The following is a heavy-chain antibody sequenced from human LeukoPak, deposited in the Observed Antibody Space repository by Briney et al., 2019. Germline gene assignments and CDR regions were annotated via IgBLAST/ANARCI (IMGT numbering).Heavy chain of an antibody. J-gene: IGHJ4*02. CDR3: TTDFYCSSTSCYVH. CDR1: GFTFSNAW. CDR2: IKSKTDGGTT. D-gene: IGHD2-2*01. V-gene: IGHV3-15*01. Sequence: PGGSLRLSCAASGFTFSNAWMGWVRQAPGKGLEWVGRIKSKTDGGTTDYAAPVKGRFTISRDDSKNTLYLQMNSLKTEDTAVYYCTTDFYCSSTSCYVHWGQGTLVTVSS.